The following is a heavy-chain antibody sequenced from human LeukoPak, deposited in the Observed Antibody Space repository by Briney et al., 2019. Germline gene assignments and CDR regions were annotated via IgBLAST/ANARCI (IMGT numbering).Heavy chain of an antibody. J-gene: IGHJ3*02. CDR1: GFTFSNYM. CDR2: ILEDGSSQ. D-gene: IGHD3-22*01. V-gene: IGHV3-30*04. CDR3: AREMIDSSGSLNAFDI. Sequence: GGSLRLSCAASGFTFSNYMMHWARQAPGKGLDWVAVILEDGSSQYYADSVKGRFTISRDNSKNTLYLQMNSLRAEDTAVYYCAREMIDSSGSLNAFDIWGQGTMVTVSS.